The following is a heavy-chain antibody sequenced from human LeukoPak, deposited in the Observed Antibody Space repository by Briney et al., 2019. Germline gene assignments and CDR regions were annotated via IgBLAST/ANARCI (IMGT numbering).Heavy chain of an antibody. CDR3: ARVAYSSSWYTVGDYFDY. CDR1: GGSISSYY. Sequence: PSETLSLTCTVSGGSISSYYWSWIRQPPGKGLEWIGYIYYSGSTNYNPSLKSPVTISVDTSKNQFSLKLSSVTAADTAVYYCARVAYSSSWYTVGDYFDYWGQGTLVTVSS. D-gene: IGHD6-13*01. J-gene: IGHJ4*02. CDR2: IYYSGST. V-gene: IGHV4-59*01.